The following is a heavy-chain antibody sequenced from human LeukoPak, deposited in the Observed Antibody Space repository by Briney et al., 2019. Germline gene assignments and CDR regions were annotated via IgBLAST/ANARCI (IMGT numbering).Heavy chain of an antibody. CDR1: GLTFSSYG. J-gene: IGHJ4*02. CDR2: ISYDGSNK. D-gene: IGHD3-22*01. CDR3: ARDGYYYDSSGLFDY. V-gene: IGHV3-30*03. Sequence: GGSLRLSCAASGLTFSSYGMHWVRQAPGKGLEWVAVISYDGSNKYYADSVKGRFTISRDNSKNTLYLQMNSLRAEDTAVYYCARDGYYYDSSGLFDYWGQGTLVTVSS.